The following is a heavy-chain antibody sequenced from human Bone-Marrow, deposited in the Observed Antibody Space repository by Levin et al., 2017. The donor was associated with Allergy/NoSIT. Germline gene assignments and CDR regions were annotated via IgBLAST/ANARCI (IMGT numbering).Heavy chain of an antibody. D-gene: IGHD6-19*01. J-gene: IGHJ6*02. CDR1: GGSVSSGSYS. V-gene: IGHV4-61*01. CDR3: AGAVADPYYVYYDLDV. CDR2: IYYNGST. Sequence: SQTLSLTCAVSGGSVSSGSYSWSWIRQPPGKGLEWIGYIYYNGSTNYNPSLMSRVTMSIDTSKNQFSLKLSSVTAADTAVYYCAGAVADPYYVYYDLDVWGQGTTVTVSS.